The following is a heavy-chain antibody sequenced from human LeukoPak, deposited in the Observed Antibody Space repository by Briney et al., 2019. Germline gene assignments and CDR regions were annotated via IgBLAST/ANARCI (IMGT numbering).Heavy chain of an antibody. D-gene: IGHD6-13*01. V-gene: IGHV4-61*05. CDR3: ARRGSSWYWCFDL. CDR2: IYYSGST. CDR1: GDSITSSSYY. Sequence: SETLSLTCTVSGDSITSSSYYWAWIRQPPGKGLEWIGYIYYSGSTNYNPSLKSRVTMSVDTSKNQFSLKLSSVTAADTAVYYCARRGSSWYWCFDLWGRGTLVTVSS. J-gene: IGHJ2*01.